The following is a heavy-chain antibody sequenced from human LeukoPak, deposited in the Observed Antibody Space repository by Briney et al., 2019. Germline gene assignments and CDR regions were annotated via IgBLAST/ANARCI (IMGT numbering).Heavy chain of an antibody. J-gene: IGHJ3*02. CDR3: ARQTTMVRGVFDALDI. Sequence: GASVKVSCKASGGTFSSYAISWVRQAPGQGLEWMGRIIPIFGTANYAQKFQGRVTITADKSTSTAYMELSSPRSEDTAVYYCARQTTMVRGVFDALDIWGQGTMVTVSS. V-gene: IGHV1-69*06. D-gene: IGHD3-10*01. CDR2: IIPIFGTA. CDR1: GGTFSSYA.